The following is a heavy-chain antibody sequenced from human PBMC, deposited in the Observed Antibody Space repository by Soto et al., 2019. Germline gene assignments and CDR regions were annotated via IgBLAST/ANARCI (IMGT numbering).Heavy chain of an antibody. CDR3: ARDRGRGVECFGTCYSSYFDP. CDR1: GFTFSTYR. Sequence: EVQLVESGGGLVQPGGSLRLSCAASGFTFSTYRMSWVRQAPGKGLEWVANIKEDGSAKSYVDSVKGRFTISRDNAKNTLYLQMNSLRADDTAVYHCARDRGRGVECFGTCYSSYFDPWGQGTLVTVSS. CDR2: IKEDGSAK. V-gene: IGHV3-7*01. J-gene: IGHJ5*02. D-gene: IGHD2-15*01.